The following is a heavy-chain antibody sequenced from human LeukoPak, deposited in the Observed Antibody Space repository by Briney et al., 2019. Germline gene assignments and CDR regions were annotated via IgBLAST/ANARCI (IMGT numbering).Heavy chain of an antibody. CDR3: ARKFREYCSSTSCYNPYYYYYMDV. CDR2: IWYDGSNK. D-gene: IGHD2-2*02. J-gene: IGHJ6*03. Sequence: GGSLRLSCAASGFTFSSYAMHWVRQAPGKGLEWVAVIWYDGSNKYYVDSVKGRFTISRDNSKNTLYLQMNSLRAEDTAVYYCARKFREYCSSTSCYNPYYYYYMDVWGKGTTVTVSS. V-gene: IGHV3-30*07. CDR1: GFTFSSYA.